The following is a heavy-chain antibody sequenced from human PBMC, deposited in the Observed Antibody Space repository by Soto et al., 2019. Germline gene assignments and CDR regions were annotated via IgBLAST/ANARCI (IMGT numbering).Heavy chain of an antibody. V-gene: IGHV3-33*01. J-gene: IGHJ6*02. D-gene: IGHD3-9*01. CDR2: IWYDGSNK. CDR1: GFTFSSYG. CDR3: ARDNYYDILTGYYKALYYYYYGMDV. Sequence: GGSLRLSCAASGFTFSSYGMHWVRQAPGKGLEWVAVIWYDGSNKYYADSVKGRFTISRDNSKNTLYLQMNSLRAEDTAVYYCARDNYYDILTGYYKALYYYYYGMDVWGQGTTLTVSS.